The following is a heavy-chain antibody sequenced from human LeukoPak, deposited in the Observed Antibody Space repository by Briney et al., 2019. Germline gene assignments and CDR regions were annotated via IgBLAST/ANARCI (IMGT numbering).Heavy chain of an antibody. CDR1: GFTVSSNY. Sequence: PGGSLRLSCAASGFTVSSNYMSWVRQAPGKGLEWVSVIYSGGSTYYADSVKGRFTISRDNSKNTLYLQMNSLRAEDTAVYYCARDLGTSWNAYYYYGMDVWGQGTTVTVSS. CDR2: IYSGGST. CDR3: ARDLGTSWNAYYYYGMDV. V-gene: IGHV3-66*02. D-gene: IGHD1-1*01. J-gene: IGHJ6*02.